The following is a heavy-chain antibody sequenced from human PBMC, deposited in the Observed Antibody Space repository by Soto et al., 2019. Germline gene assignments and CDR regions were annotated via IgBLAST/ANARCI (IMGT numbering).Heavy chain of an antibody. Sequence: GGSLRLSCVASGFTLTTYTMNWVRQAPGMGLEWVASINGRGNYKYYTDSVEGRFTISRDNTENSLYLHMNSLGAEDTAVYYCAREDGVVGATSAFDYWGQGTLVTVSS. V-gene: IGHV3-21*01. CDR1: GFTLTTYT. CDR2: INGRGNYK. CDR3: AREDGVVGATSAFDY. D-gene: IGHD1-26*01. J-gene: IGHJ4*02.